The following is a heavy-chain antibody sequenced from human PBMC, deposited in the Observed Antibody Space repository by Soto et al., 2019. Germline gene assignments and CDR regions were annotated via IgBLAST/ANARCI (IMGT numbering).Heavy chain of an antibody. CDR2: VDGSGVK. D-gene: IGHD1-1*01. CDR3: VRRYDPYYFDY. CDR1: GFSLTTSAVA. Sequence: GSGPTLVNPTQTLTLTCTFSGFSLTTSAVAVGWIRQPPGKALEWLAIVDGSGVKFYSPSLRSRLTITKDNSKNQVVLTLTDMDPVDTGTYFCVRRYDPYYFDYWGQGTLVTVSS. V-gene: IGHV2-5*04. J-gene: IGHJ4*02.